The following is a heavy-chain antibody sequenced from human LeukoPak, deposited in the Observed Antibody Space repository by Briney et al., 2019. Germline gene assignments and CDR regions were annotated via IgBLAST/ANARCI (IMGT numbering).Heavy chain of an antibody. Sequence: PGGSLRLSCAASGFTLSGSTVQWVRQASGEGLEWVGCTRYKAYSYASAYAEAVKGRFTISRDDAKNSVYVHINSLRTGDTAVFYCTGQPNYGDYPNWGQGALVTVSS. CDR2: TRYKAYSYAS. V-gene: IGHV3-73*01. CDR1: GFTLSGST. J-gene: IGHJ4*02. CDR3: TGQPNYGDYPN. D-gene: IGHD4-17*01.